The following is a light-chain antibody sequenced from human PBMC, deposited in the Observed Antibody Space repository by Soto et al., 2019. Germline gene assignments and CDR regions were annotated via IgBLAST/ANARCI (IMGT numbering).Light chain of an antibody. CDR1: QGVSSN. CDR2: GAS. Sequence: DIVMTQSPSTLSVSAGERATISCRASQGVSSNLAWYQQRPGQAPRLLISGASTRDTGLPARFSGRKSGTEFTLTISSLQSEDFAVYFCQQYHNCPYTFGQGTNLEMK. J-gene: IGKJ2*01. CDR3: QQYHNCPYT. V-gene: IGKV3-15*01.